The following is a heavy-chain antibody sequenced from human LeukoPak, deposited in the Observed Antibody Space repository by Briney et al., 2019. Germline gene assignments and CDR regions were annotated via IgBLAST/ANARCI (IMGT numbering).Heavy chain of an antibody. V-gene: IGHV3-66*01. D-gene: IGHD3-10*01. Sequence: PGGSLRLSCAASGFTVSSNYMSWVRQAPGKGLEWVSVIYSGGSIYYADSVKGRFTISRDNSKNTLYLQMNSLRAEDTAVYYCARDSDEAALDYWGQGTLVTVSS. CDR2: IYSGGSI. J-gene: IGHJ4*02. CDR3: ARDSDEAALDY. CDR1: GFTVSSNY.